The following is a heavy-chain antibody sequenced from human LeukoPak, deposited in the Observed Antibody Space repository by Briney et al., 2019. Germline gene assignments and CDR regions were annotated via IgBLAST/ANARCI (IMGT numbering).Heavy chain of an antibody. CDR2: IFYSGSA. D-gene: IGHD3-3*01. J-gene: IGHJ5*02. CDR1: GASIRSYH. V-gene: IGHV4-59*08. Sequence: SETLSLTCTVSGASIRSYHWNWIRQPPGKGLEWIGYIFYSGSANYNPSLKGRVTISLETSKNQFSLKLSSVTAADTAVYYCATARPLYYDFWSGFPGNWFDPWGQGTLVIVSS. CDR3: ATARPLYYDFWSGFPGNWFDP.